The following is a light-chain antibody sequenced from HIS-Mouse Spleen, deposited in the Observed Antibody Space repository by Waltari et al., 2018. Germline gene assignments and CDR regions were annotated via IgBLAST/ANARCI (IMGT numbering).Light chain of an antibody. J-gene: IGLJ2*01. Sequence: QSALTQPASVSGSPGQSITLSCTGTSSDVGIYNLVSWYQQHPGKAPKPMIYEGSKRPSGVSNRFSGSKSGNTASLTISGLQAEDEADYYCCSYAGSSTLVFGGGTKLTVL. CDR2: EGS. CDR3: CSYAGSSTLV. V-gene: IGLV2-23*01. CDR1: SSDVGIYNL.